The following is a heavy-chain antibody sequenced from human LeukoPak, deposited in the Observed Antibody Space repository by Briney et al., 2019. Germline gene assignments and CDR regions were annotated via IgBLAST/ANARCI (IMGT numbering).Heavy chain of an antibody. CDR2: IYYSGST. V-gene: IGHV4-59*01. CDR3: ARAKIDYVWGSYRYRGFDY. Sequence: SETLSLTRTVSGGSISSYYWSWIRQPPGKGLEWLGYIYYSGSTNYNPSLKSRVTISVDTSKNQFSLKLSSVTAADTAVYYCARAKIDYVWGSYRYRGFDYWGQGTLVTVSS. J-gene: IGHJ4*02. D-gene: IGHD3-16*02. CDR1: GGSISSYY.